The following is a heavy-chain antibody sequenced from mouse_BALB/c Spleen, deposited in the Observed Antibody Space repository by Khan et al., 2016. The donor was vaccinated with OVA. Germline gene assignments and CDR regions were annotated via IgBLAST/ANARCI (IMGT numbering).Heavy chain of an antibody. V-gene: IGHV1-4*01. J-gene: IGHJ3*01. CDR1: GYTFTSYT. CDR3: VRDGAYHRNDGWFAY. Sequence: QVQLQQSGAELARPGASVKMSCKASGYTFTSYTIHWIKLRPGQGLEWIGYINPSNGYTNYNQKFKDKATLTADKSSTTAYMQLSSLTSDDSAVXYGVRDGAYHRNDGWFAYWGQGTLVTVSA. D-gene: IGHD2-14*01. CDR2: INPSNGYT.